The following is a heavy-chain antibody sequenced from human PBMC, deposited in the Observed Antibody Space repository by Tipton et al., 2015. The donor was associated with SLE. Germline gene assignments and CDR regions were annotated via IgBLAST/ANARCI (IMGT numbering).Heavy chain of an antibody. CDR2: LRFDGSNK. Sequence: SLRLSCVASGFTFSDYAMQWVRQAPGKGLEWVAFLRFDGSNKDYADSVRGRFTISRDNANNSLHLQMNSLSADDTAMYSCVRRSNDCYPSYCSYYMDVWGKGTTVTVSS. D-gene: IGHD2-21*01. V-gene: IGHV3-30*02. CDR3: VRRSNDCYPSYCSYYMDV. CDR1: GFTFSDYA. J-gene: IGHJ6*03.